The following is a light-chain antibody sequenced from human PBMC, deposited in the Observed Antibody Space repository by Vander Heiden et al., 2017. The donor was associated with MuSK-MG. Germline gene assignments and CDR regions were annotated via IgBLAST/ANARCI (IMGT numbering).Light chain of an antibody. J-gene: IGLJ2*01. CDR3: QVWDSSSGHVV. V-gene: IGLV3-21*02. Sequence: SYVLSQPPSVSAAPGQTATLTCGGNDIGSKDVHWYQQRPGQAPVLVVYDDNDRPSGIFDRFSDSNSGNTATLTITRVEAGDEADYYCQVWDSSSGHVVFGGGTKLSVL. CDR2: DDN. CDR1: DIGSKD.